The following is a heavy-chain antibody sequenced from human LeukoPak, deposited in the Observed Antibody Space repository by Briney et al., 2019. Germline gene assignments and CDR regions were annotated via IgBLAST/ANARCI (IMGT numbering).Heavy chain of an antibody. D-gene: IGHD3-10*01. CDR3: SALLWFGNWFDP. Sequence: SETLSLTCAVYGGSFSGYYWSWIRQPPGKGLEWIGEINHSGSTNYNPSLKSRVTISVDTTKNQFSLKLSSVTAADTAVYYCSALLWFGNWFDPWGQGTLVTVSS. V-gene: IGHV4-34*03. CDR2: INHSGST. J-gene: IGHJ5*02. CDR1: GGSFSGYY.